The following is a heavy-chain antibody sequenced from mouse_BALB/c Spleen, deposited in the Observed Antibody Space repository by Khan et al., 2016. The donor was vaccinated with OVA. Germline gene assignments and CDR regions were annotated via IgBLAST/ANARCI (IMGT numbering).Heavy chain of an antibody. Sequence: EVQLVESGPGLVKPSQSLSLTCTVTGYSITSDYAWNWVRQFPGHKLEWMGYITNTGSTSYKSSLKSRISITRDTSENQFFLQLNSVTTEDTATYYCARQGDYNYDYIMDYWGQGTSVTVSS. V-gene: IGHV3-2*02. CDR3: ARQGDYNYDYIMDY. CDR1: GYSITSDYA. J-gene: IGHJ4*01. CDR2: ITNTGST. D-gene: IGHD2-12*01.